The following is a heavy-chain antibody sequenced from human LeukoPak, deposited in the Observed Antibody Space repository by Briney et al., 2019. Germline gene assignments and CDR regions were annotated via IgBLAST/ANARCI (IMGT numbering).Heavy chain of an antibody. D-gene: IGHD4-23*01. V-gene: IGHV3-15*01. CDR2: IKSKTDGGTT. CDR3: TTMTTVIKNYYYYYYYMDV. J-gene: IGHJ6*03. CDR1: GFSLGSHA. Sequence: GGSLRLSCAVSGFSLGSHAMSWVRQAPGKGLEWVGRIKSKTDGGTTDYAAPVKGRFTISRDDSKNTLYLQMNSLKTEDTAVYYCTTMTTVIKNYYYYYYYMDVWGKGTTVTVSS.